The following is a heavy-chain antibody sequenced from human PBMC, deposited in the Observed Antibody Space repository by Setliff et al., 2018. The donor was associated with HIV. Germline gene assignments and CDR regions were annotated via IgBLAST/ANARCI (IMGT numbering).Heavy chain of an antibody. V-gene: IGHV4-39*01. CDR1: GFSLSKSRMG. CDR3: ARLPARRTMDY. J-gene: IGHJ4*02. D-gene: IGHD3-10*01. CDR2: IHYSGST. Sequence: SGPTLVNPPETLTLTCTVSGFSLSKSRMGVNWIRQPPGKGLEWIGTIHYSGSTYYNPSLKSRVTISVDTSKNQFSLNLGSVTAADTAVYYCARLPARRTMDYWGQGTLVTVS.